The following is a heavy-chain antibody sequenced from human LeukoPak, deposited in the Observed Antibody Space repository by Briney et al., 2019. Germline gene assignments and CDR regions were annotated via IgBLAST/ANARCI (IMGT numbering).Heavy chain of an antibody. CDR3: ARAYYDFWSGYYTGFDY. V-gene: IGHV4-31*03. D-gene: IGHD3-3*01. Sequence: SQTLSLTCTVSGGSISSGGYYWSWIRQHPGKGLEWIGYIYYSGSTYYNPSLKSRVTISVDTSKNQFSLKLSSVTAADTAVYYCARAYYDFWSGYYTGFDYWGQGTLVTVSS. CDR1: GGSISSGGYY. J-gene: IGHJ4*02. CDR2: IYYSGST.